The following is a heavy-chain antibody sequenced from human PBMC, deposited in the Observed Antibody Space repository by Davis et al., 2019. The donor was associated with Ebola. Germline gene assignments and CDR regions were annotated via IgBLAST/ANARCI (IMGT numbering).Heavy chain of an antibody. J-gene: IGHJ6*02. V-gene: IGHV3-30*18. Sequence: GGSLRLSCAASGFTFSSYGMHWVRQAPGKGLEWVAVISYDGSNKYYADSVKGRFTISRDNSKNTLYLQMNSLRAEDTAVYYCAKDPVPVLWFGELLYSSPESGYGMDVWGQGTTVTVSS. CDR1: GFTFSSYG. D-gene: IGHD3-10*01. CDR3: AKDPVPVLWFGELLYSSPESGYGMDV. CDR2: ISYDGSNK.